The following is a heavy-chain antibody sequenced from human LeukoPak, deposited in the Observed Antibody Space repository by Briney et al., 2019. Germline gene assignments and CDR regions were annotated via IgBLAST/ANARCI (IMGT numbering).Heavy chain of an antibody. J-gene: IGHJ2*01. D-gene: IGHD2-21*02. CDR3: ARAIVVVVTAPPYWYFDL. CDR1: GXSISSYY. Sequence: SETLSLTCTVSGXSISSYYWSWIRQSPGKGLEWVGHIYNFGSTNYNPSLKSRVTISVDTSKNQFSLKLSSVTAADTAVYYCARAIVVVVTAPPYWYFDLWGRGTLVTVSS. CDR2: IYNFGST. V-gene: IGHV4-4*08.